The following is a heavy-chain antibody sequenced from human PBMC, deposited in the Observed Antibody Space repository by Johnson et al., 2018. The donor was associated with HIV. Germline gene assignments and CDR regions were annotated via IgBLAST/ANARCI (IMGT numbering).Heavy chain of an antibody. V-gene: IGHV3-30*04. J-gene: IGHJ3*02. CDR3: ARARGAFDI. Sequence: QVQLVESGGGVVQPGRSLRLSCAASGFTFSSYAMHWVRQAPGKGLEWVAVISYDGSNKYYADSVKGRFTISRDNSKNTLYLHMNSLRAEDTAVYYCARARGAFDIWGQGTMVTVSS. CDR1: GFTFSSYA. CDR2: ISYDGSNK.